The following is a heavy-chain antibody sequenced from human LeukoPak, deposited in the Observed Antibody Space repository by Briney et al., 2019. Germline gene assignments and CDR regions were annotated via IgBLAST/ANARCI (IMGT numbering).Heavy chain of an antibody. J-gene: IGHJ4*02. CDR1: GFTVSSNY. CDR2: IYSSGST. V-gene: IGHV3-66*01. Sequence: PGGSLRLSCAASGFTVSSNYMIWVRQAPGKGLEWVSIIYSSGSTYYADSVKGRFIISRDNSKNTLYLQMNSLRVEDTAVYYCASGLVTASLGFDYWGQGTLVTVSS. D-gene: IGHD2-21*02. CDR3: ASGLVTASLGFDY.